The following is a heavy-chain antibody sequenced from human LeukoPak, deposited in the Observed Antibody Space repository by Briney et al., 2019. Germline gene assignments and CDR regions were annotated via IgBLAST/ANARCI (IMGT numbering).Heavy chain of an antibody. D-gene: IGHD5-12*01. Sequence: SETLSLTCAVSGGSLSSHYWNWLRQAAGKRLEWLGFVSYSGFTDSNPSLKSRITLSVDKSRNQFSLRLNSVTATDTAIYYCARRGPESGSSRGWYFDLWGRGIPVTVSS. V-gene: IGHV4-59*08. CDR3: ARRGPESGSSRGWYFDL. CDR2: VSYSGFT. CDR1: GGSLSSHY. J-gene: IGHJ2*01.